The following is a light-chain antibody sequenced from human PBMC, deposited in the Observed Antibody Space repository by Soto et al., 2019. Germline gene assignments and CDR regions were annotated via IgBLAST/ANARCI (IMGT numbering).Light chain of an antibody. V-gene: IGKV3-20*01. Sequence: EIVLTQSPGTLSLSPGQRATLSCRASQSLSSNYLAWYEQKPGQAPSLLIYGASTRATGIPDRLSGSGSGTDFTLTINKVEPEDVAVYYCHQSGSSPFTFGQGTKLEIK. CDR1: QSLSSNY. J-gene: IGKJ2*01. CDR2: GAS. CDR3: HQSGSSPFT.